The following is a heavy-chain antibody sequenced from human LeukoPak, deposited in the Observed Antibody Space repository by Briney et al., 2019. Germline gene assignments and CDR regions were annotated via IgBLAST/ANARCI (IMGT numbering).Heavy chain of an antibody. D-gene: IGHD5-18*01. Sequence: EASVKVSCKASGYTFTSYGISWVRQAPGQGLEWMGWISAYNGNTNYAQKLQGRVTMTTDTSTSTAYMELRSLRSDDTAVYYCARVLKPYSYGSFDYWGQGTLVTVSS. CDR2: ISAYNGNT. CDR1: GYTFTSYG. CDR3: ARVLKPYSYGSFDY. J-gene: IGHJ4*02. V-gene: IGHV1-18*01.